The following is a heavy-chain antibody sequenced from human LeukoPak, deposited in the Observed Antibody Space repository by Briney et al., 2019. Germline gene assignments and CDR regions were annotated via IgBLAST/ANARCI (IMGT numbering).Heavy chain of an antibody. V-gene: IGHV3-23*01. D-gene: IGHD6-19*01. CDR1: GFTFRSYA. CDR2: MSGSGGST. Sequence: GGSLRLSRAASGFTFRSYAMSWLRQAPGKGLAWVSGMSGSGGSTYYADSVKGRLTISRDNSKNTLYLQMNSLRAEDTAVYYCAKDIAVAGYYFDYWGQGTLVTVSS. J-gene: IGHJ4*02. CDR3: AKDIAVAGYYFDY.